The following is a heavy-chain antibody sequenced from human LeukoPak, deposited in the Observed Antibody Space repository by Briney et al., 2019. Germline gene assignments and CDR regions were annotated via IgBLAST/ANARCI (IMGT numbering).Heavy chain of an antibody. CDR1: GFTFSSYS. J-gene: IGHJ3*02. D-gene: IGHD5-12*01. V-gene: IGHV3-21*01. Sequence: GGSLRLSCAASGFTFSSYSMNWVRQAPGKGLKWVSSISSSSYIYYADSVKGRFTISRDNAKNSLYLQMNSLRAEDTAVYYCARDIVATSGDALDIWGQGTMVTVSS. CDR2: ISSSSYI. CDR3: ARDIVATSGDALDI.